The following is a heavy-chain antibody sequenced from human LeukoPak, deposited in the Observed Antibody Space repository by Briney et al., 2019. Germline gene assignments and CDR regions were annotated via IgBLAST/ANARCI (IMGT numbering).Heavy chain of an antibody. CDR2: ISSSGSTI. V-gene: IGHV3-11*01. J-gene: IGHJ6*02. CDR1: GFTFSDYY. D-gene: IGHD3-16*01. Sequence: PGGSLRLSCAASGFTFSDYYMSWIRQAPGQGLEWGSYISSSGSTIYYAASVKGRFTISRDNAKNSLYLQMNSLRAEDTAVYYCARDMDKLGDYYGMDVWGQGTTVIVSS. CDR3: ARDMDKLGDYYGMDV.